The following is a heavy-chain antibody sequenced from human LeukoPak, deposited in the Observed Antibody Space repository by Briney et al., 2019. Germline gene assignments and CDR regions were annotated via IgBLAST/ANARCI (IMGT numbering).Heavy chain of an antibody. CDR3: ARDPHTSRSHWFDH. CDR1: GFIFSKYW. V-gene: IGHV3-7*01. CDR2: INEDCSAQ. D-gene: IGHD6-13*01. Sequence: RGSLRLSCAVSGFIFSKYWMSWVRQAPGKGREWVANINEDCSAQYYVDSVKGRFTLSRDDAKNYPYLQMNSLRAEDPAVYYCARDPHTSRSHWFDHWGQGTLVTVSS. J-gene: IGHJ5*02.